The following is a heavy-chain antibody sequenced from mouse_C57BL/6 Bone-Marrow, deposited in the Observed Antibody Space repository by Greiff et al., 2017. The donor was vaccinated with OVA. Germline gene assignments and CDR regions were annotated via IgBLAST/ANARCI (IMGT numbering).Heavy chain of an antibody. J-gene: IGHJ1*03. Sequence: EVNLVESGGGLVKPGGSLKLSCAASGFTFSSYTMSWVRQTPEKRLEWVANISGGGGNTYYPDSVKGRFTISRDNAKNTLYLQMRSLRSEDTALYYCARLGSHWYFGVWGTGTTVTVSS. V-gene: IGHV5-9*01. CDR2: ISGGGGNT. D-gene: IGHD3-2*02. CDR3: ARLGSHWYFGV. CDR1: GFTFSSYT.